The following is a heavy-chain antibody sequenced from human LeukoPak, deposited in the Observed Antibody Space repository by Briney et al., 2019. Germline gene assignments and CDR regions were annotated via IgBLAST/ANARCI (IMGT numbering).Heavy chain of an antibody. CDR1: GYTFTSYG. Sequence: GASVKVSCKASGYTFTSYGISWVRQAPGQGLEWMGWISAYNGNTNYAQKLQGRVTMTTDTSTSTAYVELRSLRSDDTAVYYCARDRGIWDEVLLWFGESYFDYWGQGTLVTVSS. CDR2: ISAYNGNT. CDR3: ARDRGIWDEVLLWFGESYFDY. V-gene: IGHV1-18*01. J-gene: IGHJ4*02. D-gene: IGHD3-10*01.